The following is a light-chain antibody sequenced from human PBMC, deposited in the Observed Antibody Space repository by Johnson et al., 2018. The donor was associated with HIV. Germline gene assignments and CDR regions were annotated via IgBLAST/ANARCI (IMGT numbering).Light chain of an antibody. CDR2: ENT. Sequence: QSVLTQPPSVSAAPGQKVTISCSGSSSNIGNNYVSWYQHLPGTAPKLLIYENTKRPSGIPDRFSGSKSGTSDTLGITGLQTGDEADYYCGTWDSSLSAYVFGTGTKVTVL. J-gene: IGLJ1*01. V-gene: IGLV1-51*02. CDR1: SSNIGNNY. CDR3: GTWDSSLSAYV.